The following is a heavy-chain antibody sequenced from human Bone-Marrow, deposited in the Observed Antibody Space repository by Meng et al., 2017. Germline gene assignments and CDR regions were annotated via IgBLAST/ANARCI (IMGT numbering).Heavy chain of an antibody. J-gene: IGHJ4*02. CDR2: IYPGDSTT. D-gene: IGHD3-10*01. V-gene: IGHV5-51*01. CDR1: GYSFSTYW. CDR3: ARIYGSGSFTFDY. Sequence: GGSLRLSCKGSGYSFSTYWIAWVRQMHGKGLEWMGFIYPGDSTTRYSTSFRGQVTISADKSITTAYLQWSSLKASDSAMYYCARIYGSGSFTFDYWGQGTLVTVSS.